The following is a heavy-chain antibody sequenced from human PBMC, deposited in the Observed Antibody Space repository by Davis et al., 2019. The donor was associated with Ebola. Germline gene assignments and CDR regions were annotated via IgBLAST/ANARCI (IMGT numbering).Heavy chain of an antibody. V-gene: IGHV1-46*01. CDR2: INPSGGGT. D-gene: IGHD6-13*01. Sequence: ASVKVSCKASGYTFTGYHVHWVRQAPGQGLEWMGAINPSGGGTSYPQKFQGRVTMTRDTSTNTLYMELSSLTPEDTAVYYCAREGGPGSTWYFDYWGQGTLVTVSS. CDR3: AREGGPGSTWYFDY. CDR1: GYTFTGYH. J-gene: IGHJ4*02.